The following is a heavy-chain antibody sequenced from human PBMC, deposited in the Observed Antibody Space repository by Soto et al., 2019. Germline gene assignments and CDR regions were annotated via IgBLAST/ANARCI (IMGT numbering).Heavy chain of an antibody. J-gene: IGHJ4*02. Sequence: GGSLRLSCAASGFTFSSYAMSWVRQAPGKGLEWVSAISGSGGSTYYADSVKGRFTISRDNSKNTLYLQMNSLRAEDTAVYYCAKSKSSNYDSSGYYYSPFDYWGQGTLVTVSS. V-gene: IGHV3-23*01. D-gene: IGHD3-22*01. CDR3: AKSKSSNYDSSGYYYSPFDY. CDR2: ISGSGGST. CDR1: GFTFSSYA.